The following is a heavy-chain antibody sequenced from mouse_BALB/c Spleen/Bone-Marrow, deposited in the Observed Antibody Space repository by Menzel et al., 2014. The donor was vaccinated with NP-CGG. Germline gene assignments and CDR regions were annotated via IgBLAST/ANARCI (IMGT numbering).Heavy chain of an antibody. D-gene: IGHD1-1*01. J-gene: IGHJ1*01. CDR3: ARRYGSSYRYWYFDV. CDR1: EFDFSRFW. V-gene: IGHV4-1*02. CDR2: INPDSSTI. Sequence: EVQGVESGSGLVQPGGSLKVSCAASEFDFSRFWMSWVRQAPGKGLEWIGEINPDSSTINYTPSLKDKFIISRDSTKNTLYLQMSKVRSEDTALYYCARRYGSSYRYWYFDVWGAGTTVTVSS.